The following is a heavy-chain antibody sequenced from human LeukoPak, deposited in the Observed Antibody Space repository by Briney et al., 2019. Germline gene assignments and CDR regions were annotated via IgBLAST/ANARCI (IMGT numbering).Heavy chain of an antibody. V-gene: IGHV3-7*03. CDR2: IKQDGSEK. J-gene: IGHJ4*02. D-gene: IGHD3-10*01. Sequence: GGSLRLSCAASGFTFSNYWMSWIRQAPGKGLEWVANIKQDGSEKNYVDSVKGRFIISRDDAKSSLYLQANSLRAEDTAVYYCARDQPFGSYWGQGTLVTVSS. CDR3: ARDQPFGSY. CDR1: GFTFSNYW.